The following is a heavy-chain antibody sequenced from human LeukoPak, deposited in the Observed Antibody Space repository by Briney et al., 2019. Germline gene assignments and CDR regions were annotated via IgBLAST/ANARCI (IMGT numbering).Heavy chain of an antibody. V-gene: IGHV5-51*01. CDR2: IYPGDSDT. CDR3: ARGDYGDFRVFYTLFDY. Sequence: GESLKISCKGSGYSFTTYWIGWVRQMPGKGLEWMGIIYPGDSDTRYSPSFQGQVTISADKSISTAYLQWSSLKAPDTAMYYCARGDYGDFRVFYTLFDYWGQGTLVTVSS. D-gene: IGHD4-17*01. J-gene: IGHJ4*02. CDR1: GYSFTTYW.